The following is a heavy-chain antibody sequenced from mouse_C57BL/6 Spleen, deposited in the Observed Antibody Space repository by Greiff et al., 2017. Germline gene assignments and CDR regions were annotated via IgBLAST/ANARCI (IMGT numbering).Heavy chain of an antibody. CDR1: GYTFTDYY. Sequence: VQLQQPGPELVKPGASVKMSCKASGYTFTDYYITWVKQSHGKGLEWIGDIYPGCGSTNYNEKFKSKATLTVDKSSSTAYMQLSSLTSEDSAFYYCARSLGAMDYWGQGTSVTVSS. CDR3: ARSLGAMDY. J-gene: IGHJ4*01. D-gene: IGHD3-3*01. CDR2: IYPGCGST. V-gene: IGHV1-55*01.